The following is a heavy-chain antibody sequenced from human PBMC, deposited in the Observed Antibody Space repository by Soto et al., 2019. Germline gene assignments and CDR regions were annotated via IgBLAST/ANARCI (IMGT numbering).Heavy chain of an antibody. V-gene: IGHV2-5*01. CDR2: IYWNDDK. J-gene: IGHJ6*02. Sequence: QITLKASGPTLVKPTQTLTLTCTFSGFSLSTGGVGVGWIRQPPGKAPEWLALIYWNDDKRYSPSLNSRLTITKDTSKNQVVLTMSNMDPVDTATYYCGGYNVLIGYHGYGMDVWCQGNTVTVSS. CDR1: GFSLSTGGVG. CDR3: GGYNVLIGYHGYGMDV. D-gene: IGHD3-9*01.